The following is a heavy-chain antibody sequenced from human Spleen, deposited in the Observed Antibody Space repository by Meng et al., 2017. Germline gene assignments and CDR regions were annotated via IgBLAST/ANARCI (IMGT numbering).Heavy chain of an antibody. J-gene: IGHJ4*02. CDR3: ASGTPGRSYCDY. D-gene: IGHD2-15*01. CDR1: GYTFGSYG. Sequence: QVHLLQSGSEVQKPGASVRVSCKASGYTFGSYGICWVRQAPGQGLEWMGWFVNYVDTYPAPKFQGRVTMTTDTHTNTAFMELRSLTSDDTAVYYCASGTPGRSYCDYWGQGTLVTVSS. V-gene: IGHV1-18*01. CDR2: FVNYVDT.